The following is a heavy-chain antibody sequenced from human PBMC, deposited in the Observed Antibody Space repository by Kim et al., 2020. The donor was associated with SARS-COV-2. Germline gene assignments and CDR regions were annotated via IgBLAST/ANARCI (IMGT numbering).Heavy chain of an antibody. D-gene: IGHD6-13*01. J-gene: IGHJ4*02. CDR3: ASPREYSSSWFDY. CDR2: TYPIYSYT. V-gene: IGHV5-10-1*01. Sequence: SLNISFNFSLYLFPRHSIILFPHMPFTLLYFPFITYPIYSYTNYSPSFQGHVTISADKSISTAYLQWSSLKASDTAMYYCASPREYSSSWFDYWGQGTLVTVSS. CDR1: LYLFPRHS.